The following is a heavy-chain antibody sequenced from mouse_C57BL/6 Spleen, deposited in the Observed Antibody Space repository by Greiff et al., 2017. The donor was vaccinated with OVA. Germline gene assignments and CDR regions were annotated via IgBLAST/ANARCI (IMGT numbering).Heavy chain of an antibody. J-gene: IGHJ4*01. CDR3: AREPFYYGNSGDY. CDR1: GYAFSSSW. CDR2: IYPGDGDT. V-gene: IGHV1-82*01. Sequence: QVQLKESGPELVKPGASVKISCKASGYAFSSSWMNWVKQRPGKGLEWIGRIYPGDGDTNYNGKFKGKATLTADKSSSTAYMQLSSLTSEDSAVYFCAREPFYYGNSGDYWGQGTSVTVSS. D-gene: IGHD2-1*01.